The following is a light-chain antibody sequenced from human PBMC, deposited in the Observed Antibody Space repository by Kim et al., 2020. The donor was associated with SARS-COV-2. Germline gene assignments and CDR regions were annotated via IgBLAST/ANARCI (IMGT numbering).Light chain of an antibody. Sequence: SSVGDRVTITCRTSQSVSTYLNWFQQKPGKAPKLLIYAASTLQSGVPSGFSGSGSGTDFTLTISSLQPEDFATYYCQQSYSTPYTFGQGTKLEI. CDR2: AAS. CDR3: QQSYSTPYT. J-gene: IGKJ2*01. CDR1: QSVSTY. V-gene: IGKV1-39*01.